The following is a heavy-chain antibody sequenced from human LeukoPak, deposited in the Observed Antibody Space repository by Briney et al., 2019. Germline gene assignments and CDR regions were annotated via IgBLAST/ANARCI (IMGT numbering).Heavy chain of an antibody. CDR2: IYYSGNT. V-gene: IGHV4-59*01. J-gene: IGHJ3*01. Sequence: PSETLSLTCTVSGGTISGYYWVWIRQPPGKGLEWIGYIYYSGNTNYNPSLKSRVTISVDMSKKKFSLKLTYVTAADTAVYYCATPSSDCKIDAFDVWGQGTVVAVAS. CDR3: ATPSSDCKIDAFDV. D-gene: IGHD2-21*01. CDR1: GGTISGYY.